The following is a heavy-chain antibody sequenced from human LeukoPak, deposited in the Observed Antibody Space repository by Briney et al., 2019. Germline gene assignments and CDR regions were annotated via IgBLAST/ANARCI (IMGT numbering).Heavy chain of an antibody. CDR3: ARPQGIFGVVITHDAFDI. V-gene: IGHV1-69*01. J-gene: IGHJ3*02. D-gene: IGHD3-3*01. CDR2: IIPIFGTA. CDR1: GGTFSSYA. Sequence: GSSVKVSCKASGGTFSSYAIGWVRQAPGQGLEWMGGIIPIFGTANYAQKFQGRVTITADESTSTAYMELSSLRSEDTAVYYCARPQGIFGVVITHDAFDIWGQGTMVTVSS.